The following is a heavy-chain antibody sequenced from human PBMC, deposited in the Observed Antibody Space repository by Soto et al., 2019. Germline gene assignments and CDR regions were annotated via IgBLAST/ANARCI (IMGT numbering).Heavy chain of an antibody. V-gene: IGHV4-30-4*01. CDR3: ARSSYYYYGMDV. CDR1: GGSISSSDYF. J-gene: IGHJ6*02. CDR2: IYYSGST. Sequence: SETLSLTCTVSGGSISSSDYFWSWIRQPPGRGLEWIGYIYYSGSTYYNPSLKGRVTISVDTSKNQFSLKLSSATAADTAVYYCARSSYYYYGMDVWGQGTTVTVSS.